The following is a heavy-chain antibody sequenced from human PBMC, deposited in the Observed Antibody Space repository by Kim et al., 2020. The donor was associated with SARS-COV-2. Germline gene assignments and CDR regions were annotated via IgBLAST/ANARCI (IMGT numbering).Heavy chain of an antibody. J-gene: IGHJ4*02. V-gene: IGHV4-34*01. CDR2: INHSGST. CDR1: GGSFSGYY. D-gene: IGHD3-10*01. Sequence: SETLSLTCAVYGGSFSGYYWSWIRQPPGKGLEWIGEINHSGSTNYNPSLKSRVTISVDTSKNQFSLKLSSVTAADTAVYYCARRNTMVRGVISLWGQGT. CDR3: ARRNTMVRGVISL.